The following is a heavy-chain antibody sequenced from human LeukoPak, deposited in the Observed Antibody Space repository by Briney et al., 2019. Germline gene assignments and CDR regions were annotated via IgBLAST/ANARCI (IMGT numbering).Heavy chain of an antibody. V-gene: IGHV4-34*01. CDR2: INRSAST. Sequence: SETLSLTCVLYGGSSTNYFWSWIRQPPGKGLEWIGEINRSASTNYNPSLKSRVTISIGTSKNQFSLKLSSVTAADTAVYYCARGRYSYGPANFDYWGQGTLVTVSS. D-gene: IGHD5-18*01. J-gene: IGHJ4*02. CDR1: GGSSTNYF. CDR3: ARGRYSYGPANFDY.